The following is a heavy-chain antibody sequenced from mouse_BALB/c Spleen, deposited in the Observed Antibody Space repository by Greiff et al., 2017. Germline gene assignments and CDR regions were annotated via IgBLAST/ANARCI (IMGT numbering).Heavy chain of an antibody. J-gene: IGHJ4*01. CDR3: ARGGGSSGDYAMDY. CDR2: ISDGGSYT. V-gene: IGHV5-4*02. Sequence: DVKLVESGGGLVKPGGSLKLSCAASGFTFSDYYMYWVRQTPEKRLEWVATISDGGSYTYYPDSVKGRFTISRDNAKNNLYLQMSSLKSEDTAMYYCARGGGSSGDYAMDYWGQGTSVTVSS. CDR1: GFTFSDYY. D-gene: IGHD1-1*01.